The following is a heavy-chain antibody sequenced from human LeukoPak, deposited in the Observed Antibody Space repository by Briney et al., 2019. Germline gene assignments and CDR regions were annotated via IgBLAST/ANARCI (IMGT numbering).Heavy chain of an antibody. J-gene: IGHJ4*02. CDR2: LSYDGTNK. CDR3: ARGDHYYDSSGFIDY. CDR1: GFTFNLYA. D-gene: IGHD3-22*01. V-gene: IGHV3-30*04. Sequence: PGGSLRLSCAASGFTFNLYAMHWVRQAPGKGLEWVVLLSYDGTNKYYTDSVKGRFTISRDNSKNTLYVQINNLRPEDTAVYYCARGDHYYDSSGFIDYWGQGTLVTVSS.